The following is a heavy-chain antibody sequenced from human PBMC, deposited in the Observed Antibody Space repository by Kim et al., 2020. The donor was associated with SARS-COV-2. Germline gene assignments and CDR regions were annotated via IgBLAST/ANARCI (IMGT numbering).Heavy chain of an antibody. CDR3: TKGITNGWDRGCFDS. Sequence: DSMKGRFTIARDNANTALYLQMGRLTTEDTALYYCTKGITNGWDRGCFDSWGQGTLVTVSS. V-gene: IGHV3-9*01. J-gene: IGHJ4*02. D-gene: IGHD2-8*01.